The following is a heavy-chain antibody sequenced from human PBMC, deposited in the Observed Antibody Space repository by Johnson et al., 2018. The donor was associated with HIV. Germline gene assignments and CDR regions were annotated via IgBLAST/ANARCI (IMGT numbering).Heavy chain of an antibody. J-gene: IGHJ3*02. CDR2: IYSGGST. Sequence: VQLVESGGGVVRPGGSLRLSCAASGFTFDDYGMSWVRQAPGKGLEWVSVIYSGGSTYYADSVKGRFTISRDNSKNTLYLQMNSLRAEDTAVYYCAREAPGYSSSWYGEDAFDIWGQGTMVTVSS. CDR1: GFTFDDYG. CDR3: AREAPGYSSSWYGEDAFDI. V-gene: IGHV3-66*02. D-gene: IGHD6-13*01.